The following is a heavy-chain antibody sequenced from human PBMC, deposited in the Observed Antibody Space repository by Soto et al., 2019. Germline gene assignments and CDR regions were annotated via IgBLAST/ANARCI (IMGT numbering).Heavy chain of an antibody. CDR1: GFTFSSYW. CDR3: ARVGQGFWYFDL. V-gene: IGHV3-74*01. Sequence: GVSLRLSCAASGFTFSSYWMHWVRQAPGKGLVWVSRINTDGSTTSYADSVKGRFTISRDNAKNTVYLQMNSLTAEDTAVYYCARVGQGFWYFDLWGRATLVTVSS. J-gene: IGHJ2*01. CDR2: INTDGSTT.